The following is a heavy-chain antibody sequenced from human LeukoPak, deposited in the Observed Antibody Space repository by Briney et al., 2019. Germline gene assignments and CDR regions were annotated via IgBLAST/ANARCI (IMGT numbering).Heavy chain of an antibody. J-gene: IGHJ3*02. CDR3: ATGYSGSYAFDI. CDR2: IRYDGSNK. CDR1: GFTFSSYF. Sequence: GGSLRLSCAASGFTFSSYFMGWVRQAPGKGLEWVAFIRYDGSNKYYADSVKGRFTISRDNSKNTLYLQMNSLRAEDTAVYYCATGYSGSYAFDIWGQGTMVTVSS. V-gene: IGHV3-30*02. D-gene: IGHD1-26*01.